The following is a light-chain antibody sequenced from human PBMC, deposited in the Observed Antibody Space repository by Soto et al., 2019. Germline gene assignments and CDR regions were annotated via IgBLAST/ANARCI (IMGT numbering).Light chain of an antibody. CDR1: RSLLYSDGNTY. Sequence: DVVMTQSPLSLPVTLGQPASISCRSSRSLLYSDGNTYLNWFQQRPGQPPRRLIYKVSNRDSGVPDRFSRSASPTDLTLIISRVKAEDVGVYYCMQGVYWPPGRAFGQGTKVEIK. V-gene: IGKV2-30*01. CDR2: KVS. J-gene: IGKJ1*01. CDR3: MQGVYWPPGRA.